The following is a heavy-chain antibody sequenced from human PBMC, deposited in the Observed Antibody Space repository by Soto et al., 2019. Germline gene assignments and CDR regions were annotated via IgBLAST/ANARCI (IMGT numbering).Heavy chain of an antibody. V-gene: IGHV3-30*18. CDR2: ISYDGSNK. J-gene: IGHJ5*02. CDR3: AKDGLVLSLNWFDP. Sequence: SLRLSCAASGFTFSSYGMHWVRQSPGKGLEWVAVISYDGSNKYYADSVKGRFTISRDNSKDTLYLQMNSLRAEDTAVYYCAKDGLVLSLNWFDPWGQGTLVTVSS. D-gene: IGHD3-9*01. CDR1: GFTFSSYG.